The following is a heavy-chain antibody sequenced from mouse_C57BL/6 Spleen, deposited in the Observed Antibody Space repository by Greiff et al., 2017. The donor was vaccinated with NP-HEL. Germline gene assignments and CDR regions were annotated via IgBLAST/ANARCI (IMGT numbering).Heavy chain of an antibody. CDR1: GYTFTGYW. Sequence: QVQLQQSGAELMKPGASVKLSCKATGYTFTGYWIEWVKQRPGHGLEWIGEILPGSGSTNYNEKFKGKATFTADTSSNTAYMQLSSLTTEDSAIYYCAGNPFYYGSSPAWFAYWGQGTLVTVSA. D-gene: IGHD1-1*01. CDR2: ILPGSGST. V-gene: IGHV1-9*01. J-gene: IGHJ3*01. CDR3: AGNPFYYGSSPAWFAY.